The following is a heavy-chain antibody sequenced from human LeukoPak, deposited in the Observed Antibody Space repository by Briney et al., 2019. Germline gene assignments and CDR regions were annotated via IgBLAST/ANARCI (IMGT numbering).Heavy chain of an antibody. CDR2: IRYDGSNK. Sequence: PGRSLRLSCAASGFTFSSYAMHWVRQAPGKGLEWVAFIRYDGSNKYYADSVKGRFTISRDNSKNTLYLQMNSLRVEDTAVYYCAKVSQMVRSIDFWGQGTLVTVSS. D-gene: IGHD3-10*01. CDR1: GFTFSSYA. V-gene: IGHV3-30*02. CDR3: AKVSQMVRSIDF. J-gene: IGHJ4*02.